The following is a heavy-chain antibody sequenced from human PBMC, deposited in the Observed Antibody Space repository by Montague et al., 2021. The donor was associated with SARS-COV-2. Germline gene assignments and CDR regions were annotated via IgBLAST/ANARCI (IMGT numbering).Heavy chain of an antibody. V-gene: IGHV3-23*01. Sequence: TYYTDSVKGRFTISRDNSQNKLYLQMNSLIVDDTAVFYCATGSYSVVRAYEIWGQGKMV. D-gene: IGHD1-26*01. CDR2: T. CDR3: ATGSYSVVRAYEI. J-gene: IGHJ3*02.